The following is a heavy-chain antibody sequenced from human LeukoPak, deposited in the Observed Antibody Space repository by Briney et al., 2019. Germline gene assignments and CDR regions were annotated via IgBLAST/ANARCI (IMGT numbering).Heavy chain of an antibody. CDR3: ARALPSSWYFFDY. Sequence: PGGSLRLSCAASGFGFSRCEMNWVRQAPGKGLEWVSYISSSGSNIHYADSVKGRFTISRDNAKHSLYLQMNSLRAEDTAVYYCARALPSSWYFFDYWGQGTLVTVPS. CDR2: ISSSGSNI. J-gene: IGHJ4*02. D-gene: IGHD6-13*01. V-gene: IGHV3-48*03. CDR1: GFGFSRCE.